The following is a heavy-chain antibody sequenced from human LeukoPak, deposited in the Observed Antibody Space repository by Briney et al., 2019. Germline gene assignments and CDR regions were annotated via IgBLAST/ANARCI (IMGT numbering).Heavy chain of an antibody. CDR2: ISSNGGST. CDR1: GFTFSSYA. J-gene: IGHJ4*01. V-gene: IGHV3-64*01. D-gene: IGHD6-19*01. Sequence: PGGSLRLSCAASGFTFSSYAMHWVRQAPGKGLEYVSAISSNGGSTYYANSVKGRFTISRDNSKNTLYLQMGSLRAEDTAVYYCAKDQAMAGTRGPDYWGQGTLVTVSS. CDR3: AKDQAMAGTRGPDY.